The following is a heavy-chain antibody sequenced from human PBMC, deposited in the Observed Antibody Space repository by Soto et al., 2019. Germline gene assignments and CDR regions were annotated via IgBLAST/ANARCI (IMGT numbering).Heavy chain of an antibody. CDR1: GFTFSTYN. CDR2: INGRGNYI. J-gene: IGHJ4*02. CDR3: AREDGIVGATSPFDY. V-gene: IGHV3-21*01. Sequence: EVLLVESGGGLVKPGGSLRLSCAASGFTFSTYNMNWVRQAPGKGLEWVSSINGRGNYIYYTDAVKGRFTISRDNAKTSLYLKRNSLRAEDSAVYYCAREDGIVGATSPFDYWGQGTLVTVSS. D-gene: IGHD1-26*01.